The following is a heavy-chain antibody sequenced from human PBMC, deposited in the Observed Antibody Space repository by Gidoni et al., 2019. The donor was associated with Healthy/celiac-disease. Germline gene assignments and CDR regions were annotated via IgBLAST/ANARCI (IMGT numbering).Heavy chain of an antibody. V-gene: IGHV1-2*02. CDR2: FNHNSGGT. CDR1: GYTFTGYY. CDR3: ARDQFGTGDY. J-gene: IGHJ4*02. D-gene: IGHD3-10*01. Sequence: QVQLVQSGAEVKKPGASVKVSCKASGYTFTGYYMHWVRQAPGQGLEWMGWFNHNSGGTNYAQKFQGRVTMTRNTSISTAYMELSRLRSDDTAVYYCARDQFGTGDYWGQGTLVTVSS.